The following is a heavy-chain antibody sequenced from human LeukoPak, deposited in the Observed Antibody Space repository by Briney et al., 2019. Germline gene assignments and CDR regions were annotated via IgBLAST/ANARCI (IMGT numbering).Heavy chain of an antibody. J-gene: IGHJ5*02. CDR2: ISWNSGSI. V-gene: IGHV3-9*01. CDR3: AKTPDFNWFDP. D-gene: IGHD1-14*01. Sequence: GRSLRLSCAASGFTFDDYAMHWVRQAPGKGLEWVSGISWNSGSIGYADSVKGRFTISRDNAKNSLYLQMNSLRAEDTAVYYCAKTPDFNWFDPWGQGTLVTVSS. CDR1: GFTFDDYA.